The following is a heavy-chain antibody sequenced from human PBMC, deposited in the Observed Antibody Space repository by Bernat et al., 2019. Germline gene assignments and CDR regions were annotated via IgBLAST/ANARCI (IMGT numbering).Heavy chain of an antibody. CDR2: IYSGGST. D-gene: IGHD3-22*01. V-gene: IGHV3-53*01. CDR3: AIDSSGYYGYFDY. J-gene: IGHJ4*02. CDR1: GFTVSSNY. Sequence: VQLVESGGGLVKPGGSLRLSCAASGFTVSSNYMSWVRQAPGKGLEWVSVIYSGGSTYYADSVKGRFTISRDNSKNTLYLQMNSLRAEDTAVYYCAIDSSGYYGYFDYWGQGTLVTVSS.